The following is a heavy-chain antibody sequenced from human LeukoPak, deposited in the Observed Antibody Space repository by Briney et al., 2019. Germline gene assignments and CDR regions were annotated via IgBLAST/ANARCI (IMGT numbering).Heavy chain of an antibody. V-gene: IGHV3-23*03. CDR3: AKRLNHNYFEY. D-gene: IGHD6-19*01. J-gene: IGHJ4*02. CDR2: IYSDSSDT. CDR1: GFTLSSSS. Sequence: GGFLRLSCVASGFTLSSSSMAWVRQAPGGRPDWVSDIYSDSSDTYYADSVKGRFSISRDDSKNTLYLQMYSLRTEDTATYYCAKRLNHNYFEYWGRGTLVTVSS.